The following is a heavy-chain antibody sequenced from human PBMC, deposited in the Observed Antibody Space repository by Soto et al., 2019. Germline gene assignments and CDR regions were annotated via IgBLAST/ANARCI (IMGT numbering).Heavy chain of an antibody. Sequence: QVQLVQSGAEVKKPGSSVKVSCKASGGTFSSYAISWVRQAPGQGLEWMGGIIPIVGTANYAQKFQGRVTITADKSTSTAYRELSSLRSEDTAVYYCARWHIVATTRAGFDYWGQGTLVTVSS. D-gene: IGHD5-12*01. V-gene: IGHV1-69*06. CDR3: ARWHIVATTRAGFDY. CDR2: IIPIVGTA. CDR1: GGTFSSYA. J-gene: IGHJ4*02.